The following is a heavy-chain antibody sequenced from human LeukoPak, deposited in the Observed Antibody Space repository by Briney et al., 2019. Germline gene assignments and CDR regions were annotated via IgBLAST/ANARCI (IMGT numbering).Heavy chain of an antibody. CDR1: GFTFSSYA. V-gene: IGHV3-30-3*02. J-gene: IGHJ4*02. Sequence: GGSLRLSCAASGFTFSSYAMHWVRQAPGKGLEWVAVISYDGSNKYYADSVKGRFTISRDNAKNSLYLQMNSLRAEDTALYYCAKDKAEIAAAGLDYWGQGTLVTVSS. D-gene: IGHD6-13*01. CDR2: ISYDGSNK. CDR3: AKDKAEIAAAGLDY.